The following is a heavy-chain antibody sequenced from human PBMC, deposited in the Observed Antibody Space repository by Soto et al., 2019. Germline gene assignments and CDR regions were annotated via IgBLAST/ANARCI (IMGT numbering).Heavy chain of an antibody. V-gene: IGHV4-30-4*01. D-gene: IGHD6-13*01. CDR2: IYYSGST. CDR1: GGSISSGDYY. J-gene: IGHJ6*02. CDR3: ARGRPGFRWYMPGYYYYYYGMDV. Sequence: PSETLSLTCTVSGGSISSGDYYWSWIRQPPGKGLEWIGYIYYSGSTYYNPSLKSRVTISVDTSKNQFSLKLSSVTAADTAVYYCARGRPGFRWYMPGYYYYYYGMDVWGQGTTVTVSS.